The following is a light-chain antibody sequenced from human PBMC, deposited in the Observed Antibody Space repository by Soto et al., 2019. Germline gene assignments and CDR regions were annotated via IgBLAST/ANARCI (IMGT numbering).Light chain of an antibody. J-gene: IGKJ5*01. CDR1: QSVSSSY. CDR3: QQDGSSPTIT. Sequence: EIVLTQSPGTLSLSPGERATLSCRASQSVSSSYLAWYQQKPGQAPRLLIYGASSRATGIPDRFSGSGSGTDFTLTISRVEPEDLAVYYCQQDGSSPTITFGQGTRLEIK. V-gene: IGKV3-20*01. CDR2: GAS.